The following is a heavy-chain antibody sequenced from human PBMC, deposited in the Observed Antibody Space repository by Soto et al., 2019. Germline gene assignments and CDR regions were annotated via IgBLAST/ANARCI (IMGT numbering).Heavy chain of an antibody. Sequence: EVQLLESGGGLVQPGGSLRLSCATSGFAFNSYGMTWVRQAPGQGLEWVSGISVSGGSTYYADSVKGRFTISRDKSKNTVDLQQNSLRVDDTAVYYCAKARGRYYFYGMDVWGQGTTVTVSS. CDR2: ISVSGGST. CDR1: GFAFNSYG. J-gene: IGHJ6*02. CDR3: AKARGRYYFYGMDV. V-gene: IGHV3-23*01. D-gene: IGHD1-26*01.